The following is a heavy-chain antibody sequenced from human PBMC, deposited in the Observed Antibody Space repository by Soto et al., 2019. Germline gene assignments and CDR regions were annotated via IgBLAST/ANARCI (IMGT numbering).Heavy chain of an antibody. J-gene: IGHJ4*02. V-gene: IGHV4-34*01. CDR1: GGSFSGYY. Sequence: SETLSLTCAVYGGSFSGYYWSWIRQPPGKGLEWIGEINHSGSTNYNPSLKSRVTISVDTSKNQFSLKLSSVTAADTAVYYCARAPGVGATRSRFDYWGQGTLVTVS. CDR2: INHSGST. D-gene: IGHD1-26*01. CDR3: ARAPGVGATRSRFDY.